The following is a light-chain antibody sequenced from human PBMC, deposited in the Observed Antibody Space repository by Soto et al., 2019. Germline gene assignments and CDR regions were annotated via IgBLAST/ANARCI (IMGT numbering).Light chain of an antibody. V-gene: IGKV1-39*01. J-gene: IGKJ5*01. CDR3: QQSYTAPSIT. CDR1: QGISTY. Sequence: DIQMTQSPSSLSASVGDRVTITCRASQGISTYLNWYQQKPGKAPKLLIYAASSLQSGVPSRFSGSEAETDFTLSISSLQPEDFSTYYCQQSYTAPSITFGQGTRLEIK. CDR2: AAS.